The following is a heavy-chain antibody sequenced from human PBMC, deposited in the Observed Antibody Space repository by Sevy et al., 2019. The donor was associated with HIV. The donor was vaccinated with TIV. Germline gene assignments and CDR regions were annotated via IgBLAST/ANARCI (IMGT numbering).Heavy chain of an antibody. CDR1: GYTFTSYY. Sequence: ASVKVSCKASGYTFTSYYMHWVRQAPGQGLEWMGIINPSGGSTSYAQKFQGRVTMTRDTSTSTVYMELSSLRSEDTAVYYCARPRTIEMATCPFDYWGQGTLVTVSS. CDR2: INPSGGST. J-gene: IGHJ4*02. D-gene: IGHD5-12*01. V-gene: IGHV1-46*01. CDR3: ARPRTIEMATCPFDY.